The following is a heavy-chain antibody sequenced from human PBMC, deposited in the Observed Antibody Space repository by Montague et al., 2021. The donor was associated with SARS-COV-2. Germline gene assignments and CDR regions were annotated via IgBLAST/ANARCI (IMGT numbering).Heavy chain of an antibody. D-gene: IGHD5-18*01. CDR3: AKDINSYGEYYFDY. Sequence: SLRLSCAASGFTFDDYAMHWVRQAPGKGLEWVSGISWNSGSIGYADSVKGRFTISRDNAKNSLYLQMNNLRAEDTALYYCAKDINSYGEYYFDYWGQGTLVTVSS. J-gene: IGHJ4*02. CDR2: ISWNSGSI. V-gene: IGHV3-9*01. CDR1: GFTFDDYA.